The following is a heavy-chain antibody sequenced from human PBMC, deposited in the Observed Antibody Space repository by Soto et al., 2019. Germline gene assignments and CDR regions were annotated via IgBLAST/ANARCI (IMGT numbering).Heavy chain of an antibody. CDR3: ARASAPLTFGGVIRYYFDY. D-gene: IGHD3-16*02. CDR2: INHSGST. V-gene: IGHV4-34*01. J-gene: IGHJ4*02. Sequence: PSETLSLTCAVYGGSFSGYYWSWIRQPPGKGLEWIGEINHSGSTNYNPSLKSRVTISVDTSKNQFSLKLSSVTAADTAVYYCARASAPLTFGGVIRYYFDYWGQGTLVTVSS. CDR1: GGSFSGYY.